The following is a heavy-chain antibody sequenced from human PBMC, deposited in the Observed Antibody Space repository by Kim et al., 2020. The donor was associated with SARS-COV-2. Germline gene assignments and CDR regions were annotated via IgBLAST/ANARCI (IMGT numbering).Heavy chain of an antibody. CDR3: ARPYCTNVLCNREQLVRGRVYGMDV. J-gene: IGHJ6*02. D-gene: IGHD2-8*01. Sequence: SETLSLTCAVYGGSFSGYYWSWIRQPPGKGLEWIGEINNSGSTNYNPSLKSRVTISVDTSKNKFSLKLSSVTAADTAVYYCARPYCTNVLCNREQLVRGRVYGMDVWGQGTTVTVSS. CDR1: GGSFSGYY. V-gene: IGHV4-34*01. CDR2: INNSGST.